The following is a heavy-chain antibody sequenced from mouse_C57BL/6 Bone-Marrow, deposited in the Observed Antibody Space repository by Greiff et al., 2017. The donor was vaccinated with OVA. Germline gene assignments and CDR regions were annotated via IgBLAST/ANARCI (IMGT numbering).Heavy chain of an antibody. J-gene: IGHJ2*01. Sequence: VQLKESGAELVKPGASVKLSCTASGFNIKDSYMHWVKQRTEQGLEWIGRIDPEDGETKYAPKFPGKATITADTSSNTAYLQLSSLTSEDTAVYYCARDGSSYEGDFDYWGQGTTLTVSS. CDR1: GFNIKDSY. D-gene: IGHD1-1*01. CDR2: IDPEDGET. CDR3: ARDGSSYEGDFDY. V-gene: IGHV14-2*01.